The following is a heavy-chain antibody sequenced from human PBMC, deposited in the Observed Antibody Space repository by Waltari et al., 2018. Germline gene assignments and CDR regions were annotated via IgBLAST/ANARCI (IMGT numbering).Heavy chain of an antibody. CDR2: FNPKSGST. J-gene: IGHJ4*02. D-gene: IGHD6-13*01. V-gene: IGHV1-2*02. CDR1: GYTFTAYY. CDR3: AREGGGSTWFDY. Sequence: QVQLVQSGAEVKKPGASVKISCKASGYTFTAYYMHWVRQAPGQGLEWMGWFNPKSGSTRFAQKFEGRVTRTSDTSIKTAYMELRTLRSDDTAVYYCAREGGGSTWFDYWGQGTLVTVSS.